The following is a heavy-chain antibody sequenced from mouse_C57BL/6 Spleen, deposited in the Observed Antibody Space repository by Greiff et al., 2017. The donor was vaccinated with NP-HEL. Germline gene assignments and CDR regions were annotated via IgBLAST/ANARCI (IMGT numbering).Heavy chain of an antibody. Sequence: VKLQESGAELVRPGTSVKMSCKASGYTFTNYWIGWAKQRPGHGLEWIGDIYPGGGYTNYNEKFKGKATLTADKSSSTAYMQFSSLTSEDSAIYYCARSGGELRLPYAMDYWGQGTSVTVSS. CDR3: ARSGGELRLPYAMDY. CDR2: IYPGGGYT. D-gene: IGHD3-2*02. V-gene: IGHV1-63*01. CDR1: GYTFTNYW. J-gene: IGHJ4*01.